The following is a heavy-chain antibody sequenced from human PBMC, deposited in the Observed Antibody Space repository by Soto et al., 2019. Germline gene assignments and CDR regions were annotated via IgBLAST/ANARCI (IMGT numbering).Heavy chain of an antibody. V-gene: IGHV1-18*04. CDR2: ISPWKGNT. D-gene: IGHD3-10*01. CDR1: GYNFMPYG. Sequence: ASVKVSCKASGYNFMPYGVNWVRQAPGQGLEWMGWISPWKGNTNYAQSFQGRVTMTTDTSTSTAYMELRSLTSDDTAVYYCARDLDPSGSYYTDYWGPVXLVTVYS. CDR3: ARDLDPSGSYYTDY. J-gene: IGHJ4*02.